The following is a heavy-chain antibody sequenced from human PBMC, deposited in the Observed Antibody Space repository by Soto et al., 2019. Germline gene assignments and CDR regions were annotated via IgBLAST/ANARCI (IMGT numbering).Heavy chain of an antibody. D-gene: IGHD3-16*02. J-gene: IGHJ4*02. V-gene: IGHV1-46*01. Sequence: GASVKVSCKASGYTFTSYYMHWVRQAPGQGLEWMGIINPSGGSTSYAQKFQGRVTMTRDTSASAAYLELHSLRSDDTAVNFCAGGGTWYGHGGGSYHYTAKLDYWGQGTQVTVSS. CDR3: AGGGTWYGHGGGSYHYTAKLDY. CDR1: GYTFTSYY. CDR2: INPSGGST.